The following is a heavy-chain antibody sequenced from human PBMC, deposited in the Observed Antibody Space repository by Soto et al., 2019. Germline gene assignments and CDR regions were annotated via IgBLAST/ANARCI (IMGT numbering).Heavy chain of an antibody. CDR1: GFSLNTTGVG. CDR2: IYWDDDQ. D-gene: IGHD5-18*01. CDR3: AHSNVETVTCFDN. V-gene: IGHV2-5*02. J-gene: IGHJ4*02. Sequence: QITLKESGPTLVRARQTLTLTCTVSGFSLNTTGVGVGWIRQPPGKALEWLALIYWDDDQHYMPSLRSRLTITKDTSRNQVVLTMTNMGPADTATYYCAHSNVETVTCFDNRGQGALVSVPS.